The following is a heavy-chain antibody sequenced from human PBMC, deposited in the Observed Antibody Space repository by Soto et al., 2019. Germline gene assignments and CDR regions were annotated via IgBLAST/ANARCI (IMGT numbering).Heavy chain of an antibody. CDR3: AKDWFDY. CDR1: GFTFNNYA. V-gene: IGHV3-23*01. J-gene: IGHJ5*01. Sequence: EVQLLESGGGLVQPGGSLRLSCAASGFTFNNYAMTWVRQAPGKGLEWVSTILTSGATYYADSVRGRFTISRDNSKSTLYLQMNSLRVGDTAEYYCAKDWFDYWGQGTQVTVSS. CDR2: ILTSGAT.